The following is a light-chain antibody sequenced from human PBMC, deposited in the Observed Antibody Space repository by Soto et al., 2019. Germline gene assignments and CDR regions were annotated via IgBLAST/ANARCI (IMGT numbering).Light chain of an antibody. V-gene: IGKV3-15*01. CDR3: QQDTNWPET. Sequence: IVITLSPATLSVSTGERATLSCRASHSVSSNLAWYQQKPGQAPRLLIYVASTRATGIPARFSGSGSGTEFTLTISSLQSEDVAVYYCQQDTNWPETFGQGTKVDIK. CDR2: VAS. CDR1: HSVSSN. J-gene: IGKJ1*01.